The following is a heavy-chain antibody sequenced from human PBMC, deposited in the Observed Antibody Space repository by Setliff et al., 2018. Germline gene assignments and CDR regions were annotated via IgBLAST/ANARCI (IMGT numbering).Heavy chain of an antibody. V-gene: IGHV4-4*09. J-gene: IGHJ6*03. CDR3: ARAYYYGSGNSHKYYMDV. CDR1: GGSISSSY. Sequence: SETLSLTCTVSGGSISSSYWSWIRQPPGKGLEWIGYFYHSGSMNYNPSLKGRVTMSVDTTNNQLSLKLTSVSAADTAVYYCARAYYYGSGNSHKYYMDVWGKGTAVTVSS. CDR2: FYHSGSM. D-gene: IGHD3-10*01.